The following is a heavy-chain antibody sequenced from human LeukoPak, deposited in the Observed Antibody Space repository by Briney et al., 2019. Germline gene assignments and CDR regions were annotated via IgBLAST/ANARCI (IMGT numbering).Heavy chain of an antibody. CDR3: AREEVEMATIGAFDI. Sequence: SVKVSCKASGGTFSNYAISWVRQAPGQGLEWMGRIIPIFGTANYAQKFQGRVTITTDESTSTAYMELSSLRSEDTAVYYCAREEVEMATIGAFDIWGQGTMVTVSS. CDR1: GGTFSNYA. D-gene: IGHD5-24*01. V-gene: IGHV1-69*05. CDR2: IIPIFGTA. J-gene: IGHJ3*02.